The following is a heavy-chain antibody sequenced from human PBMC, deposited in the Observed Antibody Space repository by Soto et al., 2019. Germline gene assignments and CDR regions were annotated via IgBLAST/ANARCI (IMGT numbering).Heavy chain of an antibody. J-gene: IGHJ6*02. V-gene: IGHV3-23*01. CDR3: TRILWSSRRDALDI. CDR1: GFTFRNNP. D-gene: IGHD2-21*01. Sequence: DVQLLESGEALVQLGGSLGFLCMASGFTFRNNPMAWVRQAPGEALEWVSAIGTSGTPTLYADSVKSRFSISRDDSRNTVSLQMNSLGVEDTATYYCTRILWSSRRDALDIWGQGTTVTVSS. CDR2: IGTSGTPT.